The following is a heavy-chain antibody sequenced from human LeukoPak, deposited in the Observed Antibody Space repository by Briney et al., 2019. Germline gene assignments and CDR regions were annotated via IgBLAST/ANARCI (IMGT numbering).Heavy chain of an antibody. V-gene: IGHV3-53*01. D-gene: IGHD5-12*01. CDR2: IYSGGST. CDR1: GFTVSSKY. CDR3: ARRGKARADDY. Sequence: GGSLRLSCAASGFTVSSKYMSWVRQAPGKGLEWVSVIYSGGSTYHADSVKGRFTISRDNSKNTMYLQMNSLRAEDTAVYYCARRGKARADDYWGQGTLVTVSS. J-gene: IGHJ4*02.